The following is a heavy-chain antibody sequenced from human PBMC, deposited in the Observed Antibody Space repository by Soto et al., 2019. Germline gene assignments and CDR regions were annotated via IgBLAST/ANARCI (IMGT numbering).Heavy chain of an antibody. Sequence: QVQLQQWGAGLLKASETLSLTCAVVGDSLRGQSWNWIRQSPGKGLEWIGELDQSGGTNYNPSLKSPAIISANTSKNQFSLTLTSVTAADTAVYYCAREDSYGWSGESLAVWGQGTTVTVSS. D-gene: IGHD6-19*01. CDR1: GDSLRGQS. CDR3: AREDSYGWSGESLAV. V-gene: IGHV4-34*01. J-gene: IGHJ6*02. CDR2: LDQSGGT.